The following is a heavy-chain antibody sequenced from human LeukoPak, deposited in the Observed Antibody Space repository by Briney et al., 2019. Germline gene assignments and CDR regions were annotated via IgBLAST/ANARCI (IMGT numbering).Heavy chain of an antibody. D-gene: IGHD6-19*01. V-gene: IGHV3-53*04. J-gene: IGHJ3*02. CDR3: ATSGYNSGWYRGAFDI. CDR1: GFTVSSNY. Sequence: GGSLRLSCAASGFTVSSNYMSWVRQAPGKGLEWVSVIYSGGSTYYADSVKGRFTISRHNSKNTLYLQINSLRAEGTAVYYCATSGYNSGWYRGAFDIWGQGTMVTVSS. CDR2: IYSGGST.